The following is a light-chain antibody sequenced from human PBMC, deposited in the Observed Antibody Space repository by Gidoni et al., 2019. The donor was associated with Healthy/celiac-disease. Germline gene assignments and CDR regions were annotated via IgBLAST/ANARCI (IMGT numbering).Light chain of an antibody. CDR2: DAS. V-gene: IGKV3-11*01. J-gene: IGKJ5*01. CDR3: QQRSNWPPIT. Sequence: EIVLTQSPATLSLSPGERATLSCRASQSVSSYLAWYQQKPGHAPRLLIYDASSGSGTDFTLTISSLEPEDFAVYYCQQRSNWPPITFGQGTRLEIK. CDR1: QSVSSY.